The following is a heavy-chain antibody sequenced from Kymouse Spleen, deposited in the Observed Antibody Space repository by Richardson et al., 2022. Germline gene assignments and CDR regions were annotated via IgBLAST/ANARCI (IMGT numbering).Heavy chain of an antibody. J-gene: IGHJ6*02. CDR3: ASNWNSFLYYYYYYGMDV. D-gene: IGHD1-1*01,IGHD1-7*01. Sequence: QLQLQESGPGLVKPSETLSLTCTVSGGSISSSSYYWGWIRQPPGKGLEWIGSIYYSGSTYYNPSLKSRVTISVDTSKNQFSLKLSSVTAADTAVYYCASNWNSFLYYYYYYGMDVWGQGTTVTVSS. V-gene: IGHV4-39*01. CDR2: IYYSGST. CDR1: GGSISSSSYY.